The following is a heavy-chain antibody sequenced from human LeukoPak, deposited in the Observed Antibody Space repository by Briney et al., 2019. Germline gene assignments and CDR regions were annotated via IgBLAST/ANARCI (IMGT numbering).Heavy chain of an antibody. V-gene: IGHV3-7*03. CDR1: GFTFSSHW. CDR2: IKEDGSKQ. CDR3: ARDPGRQYSSIADV. J-gene: IGHJ6*02. Sequence: GGSLRLSCAASGFTFSSHWMTWVRRAPGRGLEWLANIKEDGSKQYYVDSVKGRFTISRDNARNSLYLQMDSLRAEDTAVYYCARDPGRQYSSIADVWGQGTTVTVSS. D-gene: IGHD6-19*01.